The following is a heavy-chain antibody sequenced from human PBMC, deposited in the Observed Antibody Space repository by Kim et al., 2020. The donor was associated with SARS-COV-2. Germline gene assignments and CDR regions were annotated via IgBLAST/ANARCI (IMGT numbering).Heavy chain of an antibody. CDR2: VNSDGSST. Sequence: GGSLRLSCVASGFTFCSYWMHWVRQAPGKGLVWVSRVNSDGSSTSYADSVKGRFTISRDNARNTLYLQMNSLRAEDTAVYYCASLSTGYVWDKFDYWGQGTLVTVSS. J-gene: IGHJ4*02. D-gene: IGHD3-16*01. CDR3: ASLSTGYVWDKFDY. V-gene: IGHV3-74*01. CDR1: GFTFCSYW.